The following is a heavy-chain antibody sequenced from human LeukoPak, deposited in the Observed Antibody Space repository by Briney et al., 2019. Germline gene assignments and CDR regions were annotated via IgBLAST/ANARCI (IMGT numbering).Heavy chain of an antibody. CDR3: ASPVGTAAAFDI. CDR2: INSDGSST. J-gene: IGHJ3*02. CDR1: GFTFSSYW. Sequence: AGGPLRLSCAASGFTFSSYWMHWVRQAPGKGLVWVSRINSDGSSTSYADSVKGRFTISRDNAKNTLYLQMNSLRAEDTAVYYCASPVGTAAAFDIWGQGTMVTVSS. V-gene: IGHV3-74*01. D-gene: IGHD6-13*01.